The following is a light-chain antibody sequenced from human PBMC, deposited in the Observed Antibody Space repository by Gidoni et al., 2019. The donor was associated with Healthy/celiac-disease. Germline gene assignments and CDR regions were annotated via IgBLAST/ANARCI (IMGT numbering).Light chain of an antibody. CDR2: GAS. Sequence: DIVKTQSPDSLAASLGQRAAINCESSQRLLDRSNNKNYLVWYQQIPVQPPELVISGASMRESRVPDRFSGSGFGTDFTLTISRLQAEDVAVYDCQQYYDTPITFGGGTKVEIK. V-gene: IGKV4-1*01. J-gene: IGKJ4*01. CDR3: QQYYDTPIT. CDR1: QRLLDRSNNKNY.